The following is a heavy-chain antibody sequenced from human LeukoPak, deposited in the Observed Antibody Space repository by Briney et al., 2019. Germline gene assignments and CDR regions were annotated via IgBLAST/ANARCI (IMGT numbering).Heavy chain of an antibody. D-gene: IGHD1-26*01. CDR1: GGSISSSSYF. CDR3: VRLVGASGAFDI. V-gene: IGHV4-39*07. J-gene: IGHJ3*02. Sequence: SETLSFTCTVSGGSISSSSYFWAWIRQPPGNGLEWIASISYTGSTYYNPSLESRVTISVDTSKNQFSLRLSSVTAADTALYYCVRLVGASGAFDIWGHGPTVTVSS. CDR2: ISYTGST.